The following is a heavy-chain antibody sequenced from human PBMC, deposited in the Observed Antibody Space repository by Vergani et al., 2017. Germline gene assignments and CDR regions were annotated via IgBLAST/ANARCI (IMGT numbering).Heavy chain of an antibody. Sequence: EVHLVESGGVVVQSGGSLRLSCAASGFTLSDFVMHWVRQGPGKGLEWVSLINRDASTSYYADSVRGRFTISRDNNKNSLFLQMDSLRPEDTALYYCAKARDPNCKGGNCYSYYYGLDLWGQGTTVTVSS. D-gene: IGHD2-21*01. CDR2: INRDASTS. CDR1: GFTLSDFV. J-gene: IGHJ6*02. V-gene: IGHV3-43D*03. CDR3: AKARDPNCKGGNCYSYYYGLDL.